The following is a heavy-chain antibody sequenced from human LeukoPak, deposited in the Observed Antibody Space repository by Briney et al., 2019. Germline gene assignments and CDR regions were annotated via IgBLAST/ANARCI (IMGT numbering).Heavy chain of an antibody. D-gene: IGHD2-15*01. CDR3: AKDPPCSGGTCYGYFES. Sequence: GALRLSCAASGFSFSTYAMNWVRQAPGEGVGGGALISGNGGNTFYADAVKGRFTISRDNSTNTLYLQKNKLRVENTAVYYCAKDPPCSGGTCYGYFESWGQGTLVTVSS. CDR1: GFSFSTYA. J-gene: IGHJ4*02. V-gene: IGHV3-23*01. CDR2: ISGNGGNT.